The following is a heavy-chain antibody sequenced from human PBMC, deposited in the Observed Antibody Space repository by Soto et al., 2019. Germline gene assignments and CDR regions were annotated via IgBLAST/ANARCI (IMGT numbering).Heavy chain of an antibody. V-gene: IGHV4-30-4*01. CDR2: IYYSGST. CDR1: GGSISSGDYY. CDR3: ARATYYDFWSGYYYFDY. Sequence: SETLSLTCTVSGGSISSGDYYWSWIRQPPGKGLEWIGYIYYSGSTYYNPSLKSRVTISVDTSKNQFSLKLSSVTAADTAVYYCARATYYDFWSGYYYFDYWGQGTLVTVSS. D-gene: IGHD3-3*01. J-gene: IGHJ4*02.